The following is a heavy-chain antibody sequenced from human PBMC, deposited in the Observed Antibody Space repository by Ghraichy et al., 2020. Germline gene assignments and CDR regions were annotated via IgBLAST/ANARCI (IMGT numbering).Heavy chain of an antibody. CDR1: GFSFNDYG. CDR2: IWYDGTNK. CDR3: ARDGGDRAGWHDSFDI. Sequence: SCLASGFSFNDYGMHWVRQAPGKGLECVAIIWYDGTNKHYADSVKGRFTISRDTTSKTLYLQMDSLRVDDTATYYCARDGGDRAGWHDSFDIWGQGTMVTVSS. V-gene: IGHV3-33*01. D-gene: IGHD5-24*01. J-gene: IGHJ3*02.